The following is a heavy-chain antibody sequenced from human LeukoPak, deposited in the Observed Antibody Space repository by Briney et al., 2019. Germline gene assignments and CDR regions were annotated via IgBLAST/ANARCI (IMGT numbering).Heavy chain of an antibody. Sequence: GGSLRLSCAASGFTFSRYEMNWVRQAPGKGLEWVSYISSSGSTIYYADSVKGRFTISRDNAKNSLYLQMNSLRAEDTAVYYGARDMGDYDILTGYYSGMDVWGQGTTVTVSS. CDR1: GFTFSRYE. V-gene: IGHV3-48*03. CDR2: ISSSGSTI. J-gene: IGHJ6*02. CDR3: ARDMGDYDILTGYYSGMDV. D-gene: IGHD3-9*01.